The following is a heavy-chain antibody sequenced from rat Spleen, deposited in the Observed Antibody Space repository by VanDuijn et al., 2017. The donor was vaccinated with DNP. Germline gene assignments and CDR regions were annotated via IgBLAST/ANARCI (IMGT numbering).Heavy chain of an antibody. CDR2: ISASGGGT. CDR3: TTGYYDNNYYYRNWFAY. Sequence: EVHLVVSGGGLVQPGRSLKLSCAVSGLTFSDYAMAWVRRAPKKGLEWVATISASGGGTYYRDSVKGRFTISRDTAKNTLYLQMDSLRSEDTATYYCTTGYYDNNYYYRNWFAYWGQGTLVTVSS. V-gene: IGHV5S13*01. D-gene: IGHD1-12*02. CDR1: GLTFSDYA. J-gene: IGHJ3*01.